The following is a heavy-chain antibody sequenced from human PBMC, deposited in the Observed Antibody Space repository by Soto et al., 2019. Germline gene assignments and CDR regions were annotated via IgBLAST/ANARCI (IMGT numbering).Heavy chain of an antibody. D-gene: IGHD3-10*01. J-gene: IGHJ6*02. CDR2: IDTSGTT. V-gene: IGHV4-4*07. Sequence: SETLSLTCTVSGGSISSYYCSWTRQSAGKGLEWIGRIDTSGTTNYNPSLKSRVTMSVDASKNQFSLNLSSVTAADTAVHYCARGPRGYVYYHGMDVWGQGTTVTVSS. CDR3: ARGPRGYVYYHGMDV. CDR1: GGSISSYY.